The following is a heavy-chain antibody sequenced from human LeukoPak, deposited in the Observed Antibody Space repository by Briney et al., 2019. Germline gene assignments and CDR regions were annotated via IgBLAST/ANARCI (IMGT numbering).Heavy chain of an antibody. CDR1: GFTFSRYW. CDR3: ARDSLSGGYDY. V-gene: IGHV3-7*01. J-gene: IGHJ4*02. D-gene: IGHD1-26*01. CDR2: IKEDGSEK. Sequence: GGSLRLSCAASGFTFSRYWMSWVRQAPGKGLEWVANIKEDGSEKYYVDSVKGRFTISRDNAKSLLYLQMNSLRAEDTTMYYCARDSLSGGYDYWGQGTLVTVSS.